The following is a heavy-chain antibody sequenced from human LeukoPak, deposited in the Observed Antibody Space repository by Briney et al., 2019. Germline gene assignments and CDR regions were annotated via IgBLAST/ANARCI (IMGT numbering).Heavy chain of an antibody. Sequence: GGSLRLSCAASGFTFSSYSMNWVRQAPGKGLEWVSSISSSSSYIYYADSVKGRFTISRDNAKNSLYLQMNSLRAEDTAVYYCARDRDDSSGYHYYYYYYGMDVWGQGTTVTVSS. D-gene: IGHD3-22*01. V-gene: IGHV3-21*01. CDR1: GFTFSSYS. CDR2: ISSSSSYI. CDR3: ARDRDDSSGYHYYYYYYGMDV. J-gene: IGHJ6*02.